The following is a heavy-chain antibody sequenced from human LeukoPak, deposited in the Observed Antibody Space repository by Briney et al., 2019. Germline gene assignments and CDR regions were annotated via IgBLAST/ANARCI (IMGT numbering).Heavy chain of an antibody. CDR3: ARHPEFLRDFDY. Sequence: SETLSLTCTVSGGSISSGAYYWGWIRQPPGKGLEWIGSSHYSGSNYYNPSLKSRVTISVDTSKNQFSLSLSSVTAADTAVYYCARHPEFLRDFDYWGQGTLVTVSS. CDR2: SHYSGSN. CDR1: GGSISSGAYY. D-gene: IGHD1-14*01. J-gene: IGHJ4*02. V-gene: IGHV4-39*01.